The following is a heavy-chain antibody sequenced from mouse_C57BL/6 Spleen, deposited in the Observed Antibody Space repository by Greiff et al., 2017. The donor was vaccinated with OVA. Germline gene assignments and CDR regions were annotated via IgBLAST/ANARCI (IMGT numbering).Heavy chain of an antibody. D-gene: IGHD1-1*01. Sequence: EVQGVESGGGLVQPKGSLKLSCAASGFTFNTYAMHWVRQAPGKGLEWVARIRSKRSNYATYYADSVKDRFTISRDDSQSMLYLQMNNLKTEDTAMYYCVREGGVITTVVADYWGQGTTLTVSS. CDR2: IRSKRSNYAT. CDR1: GFTFNTYA. CDR3: VREGGVITTVVADY. V-gene: IGHV10-3*01. J-gene: IGHJ2*01.